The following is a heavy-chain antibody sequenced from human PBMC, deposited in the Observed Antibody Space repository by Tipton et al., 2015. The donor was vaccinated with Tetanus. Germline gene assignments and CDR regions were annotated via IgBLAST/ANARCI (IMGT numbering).Heavy chain of an antibody. CDR2: LYLSGTT. D-gene: IGHD6-19*01. Sequence: TLSLTCTVSGGSISSFYWSWIRQPAGKGLEWIGHLYLSGTTKYNPSLKSRVTMSVDTSKNQFSPKMSSVTAADTAVYFCARSQALVGFTSGWYDYWGQGMLVTVPT. J-gene: IGHJ4*02. V-gene: IGHV4-4*07. CDR3: ARSQALVGFTSGWYDY. CDR1: GGSISSFY.